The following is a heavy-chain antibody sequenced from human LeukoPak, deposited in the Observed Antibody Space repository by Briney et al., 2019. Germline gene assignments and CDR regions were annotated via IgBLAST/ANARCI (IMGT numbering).Heavy chain of an antibody. Sequence: SETLSLTCTVSGGSISSYYWSWIRQPPGKGLEWIGHIYYSGSTNYNPSLKSRVTISVDTSKNQFSLKLSSVTAADTAVYYCASSLDTAMVFDYWGQGTLVTVSS. J-gene: IGHJ4*02. CDR3: ASSLDTAMVFDY. CDR2: IYYSGST. CDR1: GGSISSYY. V-gene: IGHV4-59*01. D-gene: IGHD5-18*01.